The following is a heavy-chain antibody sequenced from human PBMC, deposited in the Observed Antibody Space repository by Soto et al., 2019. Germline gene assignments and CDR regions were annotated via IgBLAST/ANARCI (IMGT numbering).Heavy chain of an antibody. CDR2: IYYSGNT. D-gene: IGHD2-8*01. CDR1: GDSITSGDYY. J-gene: IGHJ4*02. CDR3: ASFVGLLWGGVSPAESWGSYYFDN. Sequence: PSETLSLTCTVSGDSITSGDYYWSWIRQPPGKGLERIGYIYYSGNTNYNPSLKSRVIMSVDTSKNQFSLKLTSVTAADTAVYYCASFVGLLWGGVSPAESWGSYYFDNWGQGTLVTVSS. V-gene: IGHV4-30-4*01.